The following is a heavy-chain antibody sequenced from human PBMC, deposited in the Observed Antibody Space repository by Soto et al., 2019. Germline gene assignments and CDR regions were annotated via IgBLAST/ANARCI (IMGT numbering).Heavy chain of an antibody. V-gene: IGHV1-2*02. CDR3: ARKLTPDY. CDR2: INPNSGGT. D-gene: IGHD3-9*01. CDR1: GYTFTAYY. J-gene: IGHJ4*02. Sequence: ASVKVSCKASGYTFTAYYMHWVRQAPGQGLEWMGWINPNSGGTNYAPKFQGRVTMTRDTSITTAYMELSRLRSDDTALYYCARKLTPDYWGQGTLVTVSS.